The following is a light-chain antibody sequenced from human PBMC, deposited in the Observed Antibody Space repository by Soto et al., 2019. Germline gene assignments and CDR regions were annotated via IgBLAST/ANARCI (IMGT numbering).Light chain of an antibody. CDR3: QQRSNWHLT. CDR1: QSINTY. CDR2: DAS. Sequence: EVVLTQSPATLSSSPGESVTLSCRASQSINTYLAWYQQKPGQAPRLLIYDASYRAAGIPSRFSGSGSGTDFTLTISILEPADFAIYHCQQRSNWHLTFGGGTKVEI. J-gene: IGKJ4*01. V-gene: IGKV3-11*01.